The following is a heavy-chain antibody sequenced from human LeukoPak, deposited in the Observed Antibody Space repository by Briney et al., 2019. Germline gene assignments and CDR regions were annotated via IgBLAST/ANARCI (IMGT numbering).Heavy chain of an antibody. CDR3: ASRGHLRDGYTYDY. V-gene: IGHV3-11*01. J-gene: IGHJ4*02. CDR1: GFTFSDYY. Sequence: GGALRLSWAASGFTFSDYYMSWIRQAPGKGLEWVSYISSSGSTIYYADSVKGRFTISRDNAKNSLYLQMNSLRAEDTAVYYCASRGHLRDGYTYDYWGQGTLVTVSS. D-gene: IGHD5-12*01. CDR2: ISSSGSTI.